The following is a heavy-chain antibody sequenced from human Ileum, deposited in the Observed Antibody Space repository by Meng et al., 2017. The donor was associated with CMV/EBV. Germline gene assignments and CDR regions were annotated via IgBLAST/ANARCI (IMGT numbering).Heavy chain of an antibody. CDR3: AKDRGGIVAYYYFDY. CDR1: GFTFSSYA. V-gene: IGHV3-23*01. J-gene: IGHJ4*02. D-gene: IGHD5-12*01. Sequence: GESLKISCAASGFTFSSYAMHWVRQAPGKGLEWVSAISGSGGSTYYADSVKGRFTISRDNSKNTLYLQMNSLRAEDTAVYYCAKDRGGIVAYYYFDYWGQGTLVTVSS. CDR2: ISGSGGST.